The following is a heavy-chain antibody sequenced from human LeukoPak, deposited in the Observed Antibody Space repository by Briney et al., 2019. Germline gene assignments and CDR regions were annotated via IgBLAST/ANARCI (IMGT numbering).Heavy chain of an antibody. D-gene: IGHD3-10*01. J-gene: IGHJ4*02. CDR2: ISSFSSTI. Sequence: GGSLRLSCAASGFTFSSYGMNWVRQAPGKGLEWVSYISSFSSTIYYADSVMGRFTISIDNAKNSLYLQMNSLRAEDTAVYYCARSPNYKGYFDYWGQGTLVTVSS. CDR3: ARSPNYKGYFDY. CDR1: GFTFSSYG. V-gene: IGHV3-48*04.